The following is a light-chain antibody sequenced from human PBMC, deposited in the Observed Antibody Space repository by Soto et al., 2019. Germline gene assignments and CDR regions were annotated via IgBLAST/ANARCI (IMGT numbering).Light chain of an antibody. CDR3: QQYGRSPLT. Sequence: EIALTQSPGTLSLSPGERATLSCRASQRVSSSYLAWYQLKPGEAPRLVIYGASSRATGIPDRFSGSGSGTDFPLNISSVEDEAFAVYYCQQYGRSPLTFGGGTEVEIK. J-gene: IGKJ4*01. CDR2: GAS. CDR1: QRVSSSY. V-gene: IGKV3-20*01.